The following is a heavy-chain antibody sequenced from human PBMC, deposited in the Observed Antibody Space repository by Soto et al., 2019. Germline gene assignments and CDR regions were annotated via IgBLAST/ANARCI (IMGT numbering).Heavy chain of an antibody. D-gene: IGHD6-6*01. CDR2: ISGSGGST. J-gene: IGHJ4*02. Sequence: GGSLRLSCAASGFTFSSYAMSWVRQAPGKGLEWVSAISGSGGSTYYADSVKGRFTISRDNSKNTLYLQMNSLRAEDTAVYYCARYEYSSSIMYFDYWGQGTLVTGSS. CDR1: GFTFSSYA. CDR3: ARYEYSSSIMYFDY. V-gene: IGHV3-23*01.